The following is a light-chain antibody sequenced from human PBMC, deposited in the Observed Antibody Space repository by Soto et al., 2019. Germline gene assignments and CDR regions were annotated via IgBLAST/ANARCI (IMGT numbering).Light chain of an antibody. CDR3: QQYYSTPPVT. CDR2: WAS. J-gene: IGKJ2*01. CDR1: QSVLYSSNNKKY. Sequence: DIVMTQSPYSLAVSLGERATINCKSSQSVLYSSNNKKYLAWYQQKPGQPPKLLIYWASTRESGVPDRFSGSGSGTDFTLTISSLQAEDVAVYYCQQYYSTPPVTFGQGTTLE. V-gene: IGKV4-1*01.